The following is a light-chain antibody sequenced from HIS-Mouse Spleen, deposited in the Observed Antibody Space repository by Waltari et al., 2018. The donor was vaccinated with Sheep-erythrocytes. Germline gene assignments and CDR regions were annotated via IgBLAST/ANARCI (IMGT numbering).Light chain of an antibody. Sequence: EIVLTQSPATLSLSPGERATLSCRASQSVSSYLAWYQQKPRHAPRLLIYDASNRATGIPARFSGSGSGTDFTLTISSLEPEDFAVYYCQQRSNWYTFGQGTKLEIK. J-gene: IGKJ2*01. CDR3: QQRSNWYT. CDR2: DAS. V-gene: IGKV3-11*01. CDR1: QSVSSY.